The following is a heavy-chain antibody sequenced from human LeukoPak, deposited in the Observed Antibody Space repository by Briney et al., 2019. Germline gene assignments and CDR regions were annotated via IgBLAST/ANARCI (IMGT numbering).Heavy chain of an antibody. J-gene: IGHJ4*02. Sequence: SETLSLTCAVYGGSFSGYYWSWIRQPPGKGLEWIGEINHSGSTNYNPSLKSRVTISVDTSKNQFSLKLSSVTAADTAVYYCARGVGYYDFWSGYPPNFDYWGQGTLVTVSS. CDR3: ARGVGYYDFWSGYPPNFDY. CDR1: GGSFSGYY. CDR2: INHSGST. D-gene: IGHD3-3*01. V-gene: IGHV4-34*01.